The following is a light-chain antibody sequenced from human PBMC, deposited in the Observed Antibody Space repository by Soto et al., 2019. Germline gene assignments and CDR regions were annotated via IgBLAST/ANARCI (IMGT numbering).Light chain of an antibody. CDR2: GAS. J-gene: IGKJ4*01. CDR3: LQTYNYPLT. V-gene: IGKV1-6*01. CDR1: QDIRND. Sequence: IQRIHTPSSLSSSVGDIGPIPCRASQDIRNDLGWFQQKPGKAPNILIYGASSVHRGVPSRFSGSGSGSDFTLTISSLQSEDFATYYCLQTYNYPLTLGGGTKVDIK.